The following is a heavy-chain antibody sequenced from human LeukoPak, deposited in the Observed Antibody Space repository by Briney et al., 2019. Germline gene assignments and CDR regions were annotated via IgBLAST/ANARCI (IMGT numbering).Heavy chain of an antibody. CDR3: AKVRVGQWLVGWDCFDP. J-gene: IGHJ5*02. V-gene: IGHV3-23*01. Sequence: PGGSLRLSCAASGFTFSSYGMSWVRQAPGKGLEWVSAISGSGGSTYYADSVKGRFTISRDNSKNTLYLQMNSLRAEDTAVYYCAKVRVGQWLVGWDCFDPWGQGTLVTVSS. CDR2: ISGSGGST. CDR1: GFTFSSYG. D-gene: IGHD6-19*01.